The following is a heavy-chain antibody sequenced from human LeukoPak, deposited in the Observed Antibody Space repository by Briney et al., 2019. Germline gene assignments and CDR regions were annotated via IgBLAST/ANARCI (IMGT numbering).Heavy chain of an antibody. CDR1: GYTFTSYY. V-gene: IGHV1-46*01. CDR3: ARKVFNYGDLDYYYYMDV. CDR2: INPSGGST. J-gene: IGHJ6*03. Sequence: ASVKVSCKASGYTFTSYYMHWVRQAPGQGLEWMGIINPSGGSTSYAQKFQGRVTMTRDMSTSTVYMELRSLRSDDTAVYYCARKVFNYGDLDYYYYMDVWGKGTTVTISS. D-gene: IGHD4-17*01.